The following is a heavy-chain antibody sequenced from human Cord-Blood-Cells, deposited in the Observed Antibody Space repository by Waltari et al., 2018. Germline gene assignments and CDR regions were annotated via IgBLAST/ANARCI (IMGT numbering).Heavy chain of an antibody. CDR1: EYTFTGYY. CDR2: INPNSGGT. Sequence: VQLVQSGAEVKKPGASVKVSCKASEYTFTGYYMHWVRQAPGEGLEWMGWINPNSGGTNYAQTFQGWVTMARDTSISAAYMELSRLRSDDTALYYCAREGGYSGYDYYCDYWGQGTLVTVSS. D-gene: IGHD5-12*01. CDR3: AREGGYSGYDYYCDY. V-gene: IGHV1-2*04. J-gene: IGHJ4*02.